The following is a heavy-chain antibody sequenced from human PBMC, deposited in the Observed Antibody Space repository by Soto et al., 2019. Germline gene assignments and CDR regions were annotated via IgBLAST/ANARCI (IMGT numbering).Heavy chain of an antibody. V-gene: IGHV3-33*01. CDR2: IWYDGSNK. CDR3: ASPGRYSSSWNYGMDV. D-gene: IGHD6-13*01. CDR1: GFTFSSYG. J-gene: IGHJ6*04. Sequence: GGSLRLSCAASGFTFSSYGMHWVRQAPGKGLEWVAVIWYDGSNKYYADSVKGRFTISRENSKNTLYLQMNSLRAEDTAVYYCASPGRYSSSWNYGMDVWGKGTTVTVS.